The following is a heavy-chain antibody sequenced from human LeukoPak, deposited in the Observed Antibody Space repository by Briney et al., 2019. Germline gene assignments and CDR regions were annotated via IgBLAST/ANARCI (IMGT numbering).Heavy chain of an antibody. J-gene: IGHJ3*01. CDR2: IYYSGST. CDR1: GGSISSTTYY. Sequence: SETLSLTCTVSGGSISSTTYYWAWIRQPPGKGLEWIGSIYYSGSTYYNPSLKSRVIISADTSKNQFSLKLSTVTAADTAVYYCARGPNTAGNYRAFDLWGQGTKVTVSS. V-gene: IGHV4-39*07. CDR3: ARGPNTAGNYRAFDL. D-gene: IGHD4-11*01.